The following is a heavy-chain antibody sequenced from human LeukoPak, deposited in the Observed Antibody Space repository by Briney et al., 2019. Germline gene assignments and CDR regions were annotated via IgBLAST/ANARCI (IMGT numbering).Heavy chain of an antibody. CDR2: ISTYNGYT. J-gene: IGHJ4*02. Sequence: ASVKVSCKASGSTFTNFGISWVRQAPGQGLEWMGWISTYNGYTNYAQKLQGRVTLSTDTPTSTAYMEMRSLRSDDTAVYYCAKRRQKIHDYGDLGGYYFDYWGQGTLVTVSS. CDR1: GSTFTNFG. CDR3: AKRRQKIHDYGDLGGYYFDY. V-gene: IGHV1-18*01. D-gene: IGHD4-17*01.